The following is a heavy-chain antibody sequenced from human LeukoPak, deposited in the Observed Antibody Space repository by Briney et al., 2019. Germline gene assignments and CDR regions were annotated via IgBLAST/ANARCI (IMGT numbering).Heavy chain of an antibody. CDR3: AGSGWYRAFDI. J-gene: IGHJ3*02. CDR1: GGSISSGGYY. CDR2: IYYSGST. Sequence: SETLSLTCTVSGGSISSGGYYWSWIRQHPGKGLEWIGYIYYSGSTYYNPSLKSRVTISVDTSKNQFPLKLSSVTAADTAVYYCAGSGWYRAFDIWGQGTMVTVSS. V-gene: IGHV4-31*03. D-gene: IGHD6-19*01.